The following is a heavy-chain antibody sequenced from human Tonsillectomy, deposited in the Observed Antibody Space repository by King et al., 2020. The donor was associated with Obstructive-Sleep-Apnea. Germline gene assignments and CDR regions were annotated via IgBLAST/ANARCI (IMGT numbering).Heavy chain of an antibody. J-gene: IGHJ4*02. Sequence: VQLQESGPGLVKPSETLSLTCTVSGGSISSYYWSWIRQPPGKGLEWIGYIYYSGSTNYNPSLKSRVTISVDTSKNQFSLKLSSVTAADTAVYYCARLTDIVVVVADPYCDYGGQGTLVTVSS. D-gene: IGHD2-15*01. CDR1: GGSISSYY. V-gene: IGHV4-59*01. CDR2: IYYSGST. CDR3: ARLTDIVVVVADPYCDY.